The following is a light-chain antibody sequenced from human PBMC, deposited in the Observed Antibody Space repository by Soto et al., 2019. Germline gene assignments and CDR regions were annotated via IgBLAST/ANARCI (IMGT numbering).Light chain of an antibody. CDR2: GAS. J-gene: IGKJ1*01. CDR1: QSVSSSY. Sequence: EIVLTQSPGTLSLSPGERATLSCRASQSVSSSYLAWYQQKPGQAPRLLIYGASSRATGIPDRFSGSGSGTDFTLTISRLQSEDFAVYYCQQYDYWPRTFGQGTKVDIK. V-gene: IGKV3-20*01. CDR3: QQYDYWPRT.